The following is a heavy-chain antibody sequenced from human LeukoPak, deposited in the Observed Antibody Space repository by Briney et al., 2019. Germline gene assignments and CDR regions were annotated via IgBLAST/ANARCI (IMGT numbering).Heavy chain of an antibody. D-gene: IGHD3-3*01. CDR2: IYYSGST. CDR1: GGSMSSSSHY. V-gene: IGHV4-39*07. J-gene: IGHJ4*02. Sequence: SETLSLTCTVSGGSMSSSSHYWGWIRQPPGKGLEWIGTIYYSGSTYYNPSLKSRVTISLDTSKNQYSLKLSSVTAEDTAVYYCAKETPAHGLWSGHDYWGQGTLVTVSS. CDR3: AKETPAHGLWSGHDY.